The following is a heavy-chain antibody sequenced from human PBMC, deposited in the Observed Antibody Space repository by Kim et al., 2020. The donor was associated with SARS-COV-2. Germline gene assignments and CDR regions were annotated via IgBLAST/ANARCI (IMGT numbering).Heavy chain of an antibody. D-gene: IGHD3-16*01. V-gene: IGHV3-48*02. CDR3: VRVRLGGAFDF. CDR2: ITKRSTTI. Sequence: GGSLRLSCATSGFTFSAYDMNWVRRAPGKGLEWPSFITKRSTTIYYADSVKGRFSISRDNAKNSLFLQMNSLTDSDTALYYFVRVRLGGAFDFLGHGTM. CDR1: GFTFSAYD. J-gene: IGHJ3*01.